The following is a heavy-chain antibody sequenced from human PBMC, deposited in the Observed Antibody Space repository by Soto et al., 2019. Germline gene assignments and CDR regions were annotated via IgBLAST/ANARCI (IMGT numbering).Heavy chain of an antibody. D-gene: IGHD3-9*01. CDR1: GFTVSSNY. V-gene: IGHV3-53*01. CDR2: IYSGGST. Sequence: PRLSCAASGFTVSSNYMSWVRQAPGKGLEWVSVIYSGGSTYYADSVKGRFTISRDNSKNTLYLQMNSLRAEDTAVYYCASAGFGTGNFDYWGQGTLVTVSS. J-gene: IGHJ4*02. CDR3: ASAGFGTGNFDY.